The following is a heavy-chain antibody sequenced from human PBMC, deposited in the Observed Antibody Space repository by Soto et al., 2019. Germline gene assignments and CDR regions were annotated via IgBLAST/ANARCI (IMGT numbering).Heavy chain of an antibody. Sequence: EVHLLESGGNLVPPGGSLRLSCTASGFSFTTFAMTWVRQTPGKGLEWVSTISAAGGSTYYTDSVKGRFTISRDNSKNTLVLQMSSLRAEDTALYDCAKQDGAFDRGNYDSWGQGTLVTFAS. CDR1: GFSFTTFA. D-gene: IGHD2-8*01. CDR3: AKQDGAFDRGNYDS. CDR2: ISAAGGST. J-gene: IGHJ5*01. V-gene: IGHV3-23*01.